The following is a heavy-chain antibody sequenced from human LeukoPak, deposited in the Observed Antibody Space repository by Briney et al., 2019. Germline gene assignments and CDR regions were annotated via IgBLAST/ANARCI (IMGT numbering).Heavy chain of an antibody. CDR2: IRYDGSNK. D-gene: IGHD5-12*01. Sequence: GGSLRLSCAASGFTFSSYGMHWVRQAPGKGLEWVAFIRYDGSNKYYADSVKGRFTISRDNSKNTLYLQMKSLRAEDTAVYYCAKGGGYEAQYYYYYLDAWGKGTTVTISS. CDR3: AKGGGYEAQYYYYYLDA. V-gene: IGHV3-30*02. CDR1: GFTFSSYG. J-gene: IGHJ6*03.